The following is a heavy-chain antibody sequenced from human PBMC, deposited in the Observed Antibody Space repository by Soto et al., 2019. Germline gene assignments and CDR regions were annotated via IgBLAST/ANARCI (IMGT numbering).Heavy chain of an antibody. CDR3: ARSFAVGATAIDY. Sequence: QVQLQESGPGLVKPSQTLSLTCTVSGGSISSGGYYWNWIRQHPGKGLEWIGYIYYSGNTYYNPSLKSRVTISVDTSKNQFSLKLSSVTAADTAVYYCARSFAVGATAIDYWGRGTLVTVSS. CDR2: IYYSGNT. D-gene: IGHD1-26*01. CDR1: GGSISSGGYY. V-gene: IGHV4-31*03. J-gene: IGHJ4*02.